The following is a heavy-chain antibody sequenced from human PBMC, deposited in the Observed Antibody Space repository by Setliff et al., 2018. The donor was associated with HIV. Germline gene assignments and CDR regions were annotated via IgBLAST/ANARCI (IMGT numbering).Heavy chain of an antibody. CDR3: ARLCSNGVCRPVGDHVFDV. D-gene: IGHD2-8*01. Sequence: SETLSLTCIVSGAGISGYSWSWIRQPPGKGLEWIGDIDSNGRPNYNTSLNSRLTVSADPSKNQISLKLSSVTAADTAIYYCARLCSNGVCRPVGDHVFDVWGQGTMVTVSS. V-gene: IGHV4-4*09. CDR1: GAGISGYS. J-gene: IGHJ3*01. CDR2: IDSNGRP.